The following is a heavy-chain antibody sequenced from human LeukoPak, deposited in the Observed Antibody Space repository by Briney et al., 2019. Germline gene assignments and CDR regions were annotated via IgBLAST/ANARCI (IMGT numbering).Heavy chain of an antibody. D-gene: IGHD6-13*01. CDR2: INHSGST. CDR1: GGSFSGYY. Sequence: SETLSLTCAVYGGSFSGYYWSWIRQPPGKGLEWIGEINHSGSTNYNPSLKSRVTISVDTSKNQFSLKLSSVTAADTAVYYCAREISYRIAAAGIIWFDPWGQGTLVTVSS. V-gene: IGHV4-34*01. CDR3: AREISYRIAAAGIIWFDP. J-gene: IGHJ5*02.